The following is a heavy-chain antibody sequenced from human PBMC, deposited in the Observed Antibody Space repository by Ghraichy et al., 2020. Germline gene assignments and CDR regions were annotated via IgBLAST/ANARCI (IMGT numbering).Heavy chain of an antibody. V-gene: IGHV3-23*01. CDR3: AREHCSTWFLFDY. CDR2: ISAGAGTNT. Sequence: GGSLRLSCAASGFTFGSYAMGWVRQAPGKGLEWVATISAGAGTNTFFAGSVEGRFTISRDTSKNTLYLQMNSLTAGDTAVYYCAREHCSTWFLFDYWGQGTRVTVSS. D-gene: IGHD6-13*01. J-gene: IGHJ4*02. CDR1: GFTFGSYA.